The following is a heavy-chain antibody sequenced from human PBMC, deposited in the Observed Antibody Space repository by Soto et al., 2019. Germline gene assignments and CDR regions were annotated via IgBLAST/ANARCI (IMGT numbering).Heavy chain of an antibody. V-gene: IGHV3-30-3*01. J-gene: IGHJ3*02. CDR3: ARAADAPYSSSSVAHDAFDI. CDR1: GFTFSSYA. Sequence: GGSLRLSCAASGFTFSSYAMHWVRQAPGKGLEWVAVISYDGSNKYYADSVKGRFTISRDNSKNTLYLQMNSLRAEDTAVYYCARAADAPYSSSSVAHDAFDIWGQGTMVTVS. CDR2: ISYDGSNK. D-gene: IGHD6-6*01.